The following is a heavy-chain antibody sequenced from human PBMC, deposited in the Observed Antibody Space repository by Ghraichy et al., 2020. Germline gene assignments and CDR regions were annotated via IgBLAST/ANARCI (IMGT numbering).Heavy chain of an antibody. Sequence: GGSLRLSCVASGISINDFEMNWVRQAPGRGLEWISYIGTSDNNIFQADSVKGRFTISKDNAKNSLNLQMYGLRAEDTAVYYCVRGGYCSGSTCYYMNAFDVWGQGTMVTVSS. V-gene: IGHV3-48*03. D-gene: IGHD2-15*01. CDR2: IGTSDNNI. J-gene: IGHJ3*01. CDR3: VRGGYCSGSTCYYMNAFDV. CDR1: GISINDFE.